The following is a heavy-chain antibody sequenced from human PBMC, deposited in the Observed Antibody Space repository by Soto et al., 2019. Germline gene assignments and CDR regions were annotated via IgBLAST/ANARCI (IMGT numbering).Heavy chain of an antibody. J-gene: IGHJ4*02. CDR2: IIPIFGTA. CDR3: ASFTMVTTFVVVQTPSDY. D-gene: IGHD3-16*01. V-gene: IGHV1-69*13. CDR1: GGTFSSYA. Sequence: ASVKVSCKASGGTFSSYAISWVRQAPGQGLEWMGGIIPIFGTANYAQKFQGRVTITADESTSTAYMELSSLRSEDTAVYYCASFTMVTTFVVVQTPSDYWGQGTLVTICS.